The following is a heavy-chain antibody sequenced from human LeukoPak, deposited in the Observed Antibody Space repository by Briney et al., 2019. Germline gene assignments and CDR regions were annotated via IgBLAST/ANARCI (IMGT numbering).Heavy chain of an antibody. Sequence: SETLSLTCTVSGGSISSYYWSWIRQPPGKGLEWMGYIYNSGSANYNPSLKSRVTISLDTSKNQSSLKLSSVTAADMAMYYCARGSTARQFYYYGLDVWGQGTTVTLSS. CDR3: ARGSTARQFYYYGLDV. CDR2: IYNSGSA. V-gene: IGHV4-59*01. J-gene: IGHJ6*02. D-gene: IGHD6-6*01. CDR1: GGSISSYY.